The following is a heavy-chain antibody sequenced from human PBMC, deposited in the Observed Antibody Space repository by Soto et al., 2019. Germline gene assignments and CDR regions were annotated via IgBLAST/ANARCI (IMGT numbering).Heavy chain of an antibody. CDR3: ARVRYCSSTSCGAFEI. D-gene: IGHD2-2*01. Sequence: ASVKVSCKASGGTFSSYTISWVRQAPGQGLEWMGRIIPILGIANYAQKFQGRVTITADKSTSTAYMELSSLRSEDTAVYYCARVRYCSSTSCGAFEIWGQGTMVTVSS. J-gene: IGHJ3*02. V-gene: IGHV1-69*02. CDR1: GGTFSSYT. CDR2: IIPILGIA.